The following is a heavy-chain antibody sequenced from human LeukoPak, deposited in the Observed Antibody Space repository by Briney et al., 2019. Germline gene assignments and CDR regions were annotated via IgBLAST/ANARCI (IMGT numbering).Heavy chain of an antibody. V-gene: IGHV3-30-3*01. J-gene: IGHJ6*02. Sequence: GRSLRLSCAASGFTFSSYAMHWVRQAPGKGLEWVAVISYDGSNKYYADSVKGRFTISRDNSKNTLYLQMNSLRAEDTAVYYCARELAVAGTNTNYYYGMDVWGQGTTVTVSS. CDR1: GFTFSSYA. CDR2: ISYDGSNK. D-gene: IGHD6-19*01. CDR3: ARELAVAGTNTNYYYGMDV.